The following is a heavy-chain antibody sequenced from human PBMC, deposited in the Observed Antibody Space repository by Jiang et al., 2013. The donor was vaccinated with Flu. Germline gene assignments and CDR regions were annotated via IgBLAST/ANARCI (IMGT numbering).Heavy chain of an antibody. CDR3: ARDQTPGYNYGFAD. V-gene: IGHV4-59*12. J-gene: IGHJ4*02. CDR2: IYYTGTT. CDR1: GGSISSYY. Sequence: PGLVKPSETLSLTCSVSGGSISSYYWSWIRQPPGKGLEWLGYIYYTGTTTYNPYLKSRVSISVDTSRSRCSLNLSSVTAADTAVYYCARDQTPGYNYGFADWGQGTLVIVSS. D-gene: IGHD5-18*01.